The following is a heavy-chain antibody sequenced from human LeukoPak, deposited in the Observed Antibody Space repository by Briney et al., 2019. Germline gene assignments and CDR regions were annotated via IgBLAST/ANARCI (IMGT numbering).Heavy chain of an antibody. CDR3: ASSGVFPHNPLAD. CDR2: IYSVGST. CDR1: GFTVSSNY. Sequence: GALRLSFPASGFTVSSNYMSWVRQAPGKGLGGGSVIYSVGSTYYTDSVKGRFTISRDNSKNTLYRQMNSLRAEDPAVYYCASSGVFPHNPLADWGQGTLVTAPS. J-gene: IGHJ4*01. D-gene: IGHD6-19*01. V-gene: IGHV3-53*01.